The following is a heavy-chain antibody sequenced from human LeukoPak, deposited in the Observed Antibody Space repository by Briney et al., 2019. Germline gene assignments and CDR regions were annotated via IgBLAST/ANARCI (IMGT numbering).Heavy chain of an antibody. J-gene: IGHJ4*02. CDR3: ARHKPGYSSSWCLDY. Sequence: SETLSLTCTVSGGSISSYYWSWIRQPPGKGLGWIGYIYYSGSTNYNPSLKSRVTISVDTSKNQFSLKLSSVTAADAAVYYCARHKPGYSSSWCLDYWGQGTLVTVSS. V-gene: IGHV4-59*08. CDR2: IYYSGST. D-gene: IGHD6-13*01. CDR1: GGSISSYY.